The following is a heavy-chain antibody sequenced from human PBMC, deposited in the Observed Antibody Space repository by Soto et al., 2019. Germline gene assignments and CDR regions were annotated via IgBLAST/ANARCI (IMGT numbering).Heavy chain of an antibody. CDR2: ISSSSSYI. CDR1: GFTFSSYS. CDR3: ARDIVVVVAATPASDY. D-gene: IGHD2-15*01. V-gene: IGHV3-21*01. Sequence: PGGSLRLSCAASGFTFSSYSMNWVRQAPGKGLEWVSSISSSSSYIYYADSVKGRFTISRDNAKNSLYLQMNSLRAEDTAVYYCARDIVVVVAATPASDYWGQGTLVTVSS. J-gene: IGHJ4*02.